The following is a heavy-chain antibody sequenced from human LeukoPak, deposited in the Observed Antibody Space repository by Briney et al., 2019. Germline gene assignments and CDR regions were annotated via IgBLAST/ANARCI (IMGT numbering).Heavy chain of an antibody. CDR1: GFSLSSYS. D-gene: IGHD2-2*03. Sequence: GGSLRLPCAASGFSLSSYSMNWVPHAPRKGLEWVSYISTSSSTIYYADSVKGRFTISRDNAKNSLYLQMNSLRDEDTAVYYCARDGYCRSTSCPDCWGGGTVVAVSS. CDR2: ISTSSSTI. J-gene: IGHJ4*02. V-gene: IGHV3-48*02. CDR3: ARDGYCRSTSCPDC.